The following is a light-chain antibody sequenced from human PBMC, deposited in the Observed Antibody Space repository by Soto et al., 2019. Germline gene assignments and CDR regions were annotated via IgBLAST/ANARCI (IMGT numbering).Light chain of an antibody. Sequence: QLVLTQSPSASAPLGASVKFTCTLSSGHSSNAVAWLQQQPEKGPRYIMKVNSDGRHIKGDGIPNRFSGSSSGAERYLTISSLHSEDEADYYCQAWDTAIWVFGGGTKVTVL. J-gene: IGLJ3*02. CDR2: VNSDGRH. CDR1: SGHSSNA. V-gene: IGLV4-69*01. CDR3: QAWDTAIWV.